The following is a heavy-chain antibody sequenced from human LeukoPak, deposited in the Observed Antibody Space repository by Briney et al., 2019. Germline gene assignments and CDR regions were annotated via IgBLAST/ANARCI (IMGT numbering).Heavy chain of an antibody. J-gene: IGHJ4*02. CDR1: GGSISSSSYY. CDR3: ARDHTDGGADY. CDR2: IYYSGST. Sequence: SETLSLTCTVSGGSISSSSYYWGWIRQPPGMGREWIGSIYYSGSTYYNPFLKSRVTISVDTSKNQFSLKLSSVTAADTAVYYCARDHTDGGADYWGQGTLVTVSS. V-gene: IGHV4-39*07. D-gene: IGHD3-16*01.